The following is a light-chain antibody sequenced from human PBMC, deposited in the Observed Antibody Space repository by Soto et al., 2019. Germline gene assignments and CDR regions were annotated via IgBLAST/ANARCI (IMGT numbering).Light chain of an antibody. CDR3: QQSYSTSWS. J-gene: IGKJ2*01. CDR1: QSISSY. Sequence: DIQMTQSPSSLSASVGDRVTITCRASQSISSYLNWYQQKPGKAPKLLIYAASSLQSGVPSRFSGSGSGTDFTLTINSLQPEDFATYYCQQSYSTSWSFGQGTKLEIK. CDR2: AAS. V-gene: IGKV1-39*01.